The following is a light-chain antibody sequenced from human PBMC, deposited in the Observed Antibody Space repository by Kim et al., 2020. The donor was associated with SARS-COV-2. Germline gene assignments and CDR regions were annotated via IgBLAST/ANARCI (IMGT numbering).Light chain of an antibody. CDR3: QAWDSSTRVV. J-gene: IGLJ2*01. V-gene: IGLV3-1*01. CDR2: QDS. Sequence: SPGQTASITCSGDKLGDKYACWYQQKPGQSPVLVIYQDSKRPSGIPERFAGSNSGNTATLTISGTQAMDEADYYCQAWDSSTRVVFGGGTQLTVL. CDR1: KLGDKY.